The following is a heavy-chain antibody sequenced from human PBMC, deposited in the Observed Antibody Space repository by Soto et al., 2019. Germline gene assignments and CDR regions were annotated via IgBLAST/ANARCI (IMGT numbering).Heavy chain of an antibody. CDR1: GFTFSSYA. CDR2: ISGSGGST. V-gene: IGHV3-23*01. Sequence: GGSLRLSCAASGFTFSSYATSWVRQAPGKGLEWVSAISGSGGSTYYADSVKGRFTISRDNSKNTLYLQMNSLRAEDTAVYYCAKDQLLGYCSSTSCWNWFDPWGQGTLVTVSS. D-gene: IGHD2-2*01. CDR3: AKDQLLGYCSSTSCWNWFDP. J-gene: IGHJ5*02.